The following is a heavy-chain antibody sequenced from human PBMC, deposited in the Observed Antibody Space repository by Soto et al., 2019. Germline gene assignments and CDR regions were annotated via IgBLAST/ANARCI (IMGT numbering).Heavy chain of an antibody. CDR2: ISYDGSNK. J-gene: IGHJ4*02. V-gene: IGHV3-30-3*01. CDR1: GFTFSSYA. CDR3: ARGGGNRGYSSSSLPFY. D-gene: IGHD6-13*01. Sequence: GGSLRLSCAASGFTFSSYAVHWVRQAPGKGLECVAVISYDGSNKYYADSVKGRFTISRDNSKNTLYVQMSSLRAEDTAVYYCARGGGNRGYSSSSLPFYWGQGTLVTVS.